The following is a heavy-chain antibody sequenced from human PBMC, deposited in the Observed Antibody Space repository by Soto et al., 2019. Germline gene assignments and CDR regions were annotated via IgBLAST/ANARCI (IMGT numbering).Heavy chain of an antibody. Sequence: PSETLSLTCTVSGGSISSYYWSWIRQPAGKGLEWIGRIYTSGSTNYNPSLKSRVTMSVDTSKNQFSLKLSSVTAADTAVYYCARGFSVVPAATNWVDPLGQGTLVT. CDR1: GGSISSYY. V-gene: IGHV4-4*07. CDR3: ARGFSVVPAATNWVDP. CDR2: IYTSGST. D-gene: IGHD2-2*01. J-gene: IGHJ5*02.